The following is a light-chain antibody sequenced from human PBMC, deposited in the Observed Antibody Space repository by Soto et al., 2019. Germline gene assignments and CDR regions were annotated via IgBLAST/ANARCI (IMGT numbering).Light chain of an antibody. V-gene: IGKV3-15*01. CDR3: QQYNDWRT. CDR1: RSISGN. J-gene: IGKJ1*01. Sequence: ETVLTQSPATLSVSPGERAILSCRASRSISGNLAWYQQKPGQAPRLLMYATFTRAAGIPARFSGSGSGTEFTLTISSLQSDDCAVYYCQQYNDWRTFGQGTRVEIK. CDR2: ATF.